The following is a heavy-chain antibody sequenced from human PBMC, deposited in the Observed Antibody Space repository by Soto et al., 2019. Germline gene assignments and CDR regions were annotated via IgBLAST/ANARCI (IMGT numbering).Heavy chain of an antibody. J-gene: IGHJ5*02. CDR1: GYTFTGQF. CDR3: ALTGRGGS. Sequence: GASVKVSCKASGYTFTGQFMHWVRQAPGQGLEWMGWINPNSGGTTYSQRLQGRVTMTRDTSITTGYMELTGLTSNYTAVYYCALTGRGGSWGQGTLVTVSS. V-gene: IGHV1-2*02. CDR2: INPNSGGT. D-gene: IGHD1-20*01.